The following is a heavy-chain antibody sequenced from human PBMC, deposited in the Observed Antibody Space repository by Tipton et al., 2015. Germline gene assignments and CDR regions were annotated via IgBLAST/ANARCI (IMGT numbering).Heavy chain of an antibody. Sequence: TLSLTCTVSGGSTSTSYWSWIRQPPGKGLEWIGYIYDSGTTNYNPSLKSRVTISVDTSKNQFSLKLSSVTAADTAVYYCARTQLRNRSYYYYGMDVWGQGTTVTVAS. D-gene: IGHD1-14*01. J-gene: IGHJ6*02. CDR1: GGSTSTSY. V-gene: IGHV4-59*01. CDR2: IYDSGTT. CDR3: ARTQLRNRSYYYYGMDV.